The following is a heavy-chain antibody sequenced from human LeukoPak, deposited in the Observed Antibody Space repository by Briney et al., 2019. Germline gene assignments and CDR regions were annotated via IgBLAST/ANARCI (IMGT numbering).Heavy chain of an antibody. D-gene: IGHD3-3*01. CDR1: GGSISSYY. CDR3: ARDPHYDFWSGHFDY. CDR2: IYYSGST. Sequence: SETLSLTCTVSGGSISSYYWSWIRQPPGKGLEWIGYIYYSGSTNYNPSLKSRVTISVDTSTNQFSLKLSSVTAADTAVYYCARDPHYDFWSGHFDYWGQGTLVTVSS. J-gene: IGHJ4*02. V-gene: IGHV4-59*01.